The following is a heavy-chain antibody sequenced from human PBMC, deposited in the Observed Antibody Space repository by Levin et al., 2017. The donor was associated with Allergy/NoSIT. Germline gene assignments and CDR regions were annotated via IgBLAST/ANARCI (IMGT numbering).Heavy chain of an antibody. CDR3: AKRSFVGAPETFDY. CDR2: ISDSGDNT. V-gene: IGHV3-23*01. CDR1: ESTFSNYA. J-gene: IGHJ4*02. Sequence: HPGGSLRLSCAASESTFSNYAMSWVRQAPGKGLEWVSVISDSGDNTYYADSVKGRFTISRDNSKNTLYLQMSSLRADDTAVYYCAKRSFVGAPETFDYWGQGTLVTVSS. D-gene: IGHD1-26*01.